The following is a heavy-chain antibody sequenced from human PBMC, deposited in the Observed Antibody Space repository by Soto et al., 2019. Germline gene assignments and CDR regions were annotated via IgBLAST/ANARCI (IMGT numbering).Heavy chain of an antibody. CDR3: ARDWDDYSNYVSDY. Sequence: EVQLVESGGGLVQPGGSLRLSCAASGFTFSSYWMSWVRQAPGKGLEWVANIKQDGSEKYYVDSVKGRFTISRDNAKNSLYLQMNSLRAEDTAVYYCARDWDDYSNYVSDYWGQGTLVTVSS. D-gene: IGHD4-4*01. J-gene: IGHJ4*02. CDR2: IKQDGSEK. V-gene: IGHV3-7*05. CDR1: GFTFSSYW.